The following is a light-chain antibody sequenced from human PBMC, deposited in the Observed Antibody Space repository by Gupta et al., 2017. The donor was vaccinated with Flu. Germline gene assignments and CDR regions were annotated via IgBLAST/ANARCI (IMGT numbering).Light chain of an antibody. CDR2: ENN. CDR1: SSNIENNY. Sequence: QSVLTPPPSVSAAPGQKVTISCSGSSSNIENNYVSWYQQFPGTAPELLIYENNKRPSGIPDRFSGSKSDTSATLGITGLQTGDEANYYCGTWDSSLSAWVFGGGTKLTVL. J-gene: IGLJ3*02. CDR3: GTWDSSLSAWV. V-gene: IGLV1-51*02.